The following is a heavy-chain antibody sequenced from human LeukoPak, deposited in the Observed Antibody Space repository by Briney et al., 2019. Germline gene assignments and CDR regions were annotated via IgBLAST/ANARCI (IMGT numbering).Heavy chain of an antibody. D-gene: IGHD6-13*01. J-gene: IGHJ3*02. Sequence: PSETLSLTCTVSGGSISSSSYYWGWIRQPPGKGLEWIGSIYYSGSTYYNPSLKSRVTISVDTSKNQFSLKLSSVTAADTAVYYCARHVRSLVRGWQQLVLGAFDTWGQGTMVTVSS. CDR3: ARHVRSLVRGWQQLVLGAFDT. CDR1: GGSISSSSYY. V-gene: IGHV4-39*01. CDR2: IYYSGST.